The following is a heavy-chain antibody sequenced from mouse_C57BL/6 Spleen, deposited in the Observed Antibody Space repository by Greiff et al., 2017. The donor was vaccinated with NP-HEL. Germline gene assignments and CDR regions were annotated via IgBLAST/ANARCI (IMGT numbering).Heavy chain of an antibody. CDR2: ISDGGSYT. Sequence: EVHLVESGGGLVKPGGSLKLSCAASGFTFSSYAMSWVRQTPEKRLEWVATISDGGSYTYYPDNVKGRFTISRDNAKNNLYLQMSHLKSEDTAMYYCARAGGNYFDYWGQGTTLTVSS. CDR1: GFTFSSYA. V-gene: IGHV5-4*01. CDR3: ARAGGNYFDY. J-gene: IGHJ2*01.